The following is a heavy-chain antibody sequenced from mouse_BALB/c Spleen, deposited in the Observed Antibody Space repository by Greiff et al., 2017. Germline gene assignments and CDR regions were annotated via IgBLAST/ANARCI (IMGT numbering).Heavy chain of an antibody. CDR3: SLDYRYDGFAY. J-gene: IGHJ3*01. CDR2: IDPENGDT. D-gene: IGHD2-14*01. CDR1: GFNIKDYY. V-gene: IGHV14-4*02. Sequence: EVQLQQSGAELVRSGASVKLSCTASGFNIKDYYMHWVKQRPEQGLEWIGWIDPENGDTEYAPKFQGKATMTADTSSNTAYLQLSSLTSEDTAVYYCSLDYRYDGFAYWGQGTLVTVSA.